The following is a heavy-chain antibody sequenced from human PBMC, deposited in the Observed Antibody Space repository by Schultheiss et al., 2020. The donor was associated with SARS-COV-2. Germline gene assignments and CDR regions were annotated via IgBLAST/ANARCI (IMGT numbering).Heavy chain of an antibody. V-gene: IGHV3-48*04. D-gene: IGHD6-19*01. J-gene: IGHJ5*02. CDR3: ARETIAVAGTYNWFDP. Sequence: GGSLRLSCAASGFTFSSYSMNWVRQAPGKGLEWVSYISSSGSTIYYADSVKGRFTISRDNAKNSLYLQMNSLRAEDTAVYYCARETIAVAGTYNWFDPWGQGTLVTVSS. CDR1: GFTFSSYS. CDR2: ISSSGSTI.